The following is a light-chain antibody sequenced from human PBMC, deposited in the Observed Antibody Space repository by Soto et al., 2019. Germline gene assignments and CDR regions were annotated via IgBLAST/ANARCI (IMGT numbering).Light chain of an antibody. J-gene: IGKJ1*01. CDR1: QSVSSD. CDR3: RQYNNWPPWT. Sequence: DIVMTQSPATLSLAPGERATLCGRSSQSVSSDLAWYQQKPGQAPRLLIYGASTRATGIPATFSGRGSGTEFTLTIRSLQSEDFALYYCRQYNNWPPWTFGTGTKVDI. V-gene: IGKV3-15*01. CDR2: GAS.